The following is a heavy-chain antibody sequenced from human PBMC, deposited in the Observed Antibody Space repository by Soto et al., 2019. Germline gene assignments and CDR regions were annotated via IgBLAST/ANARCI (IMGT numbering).Heavy chain of an antibody. J-gene: IGHJ5*02. CDR2: INSGGDNT. CDR3: ARAVPAWFDP. V-gene: IGHV3-23*01. Sequence: ESGGGLVQPGGSLRLSCTASGFTFSSYAMSWVRQAPGKGLEWVSGINSGGDNTYYADSVKCRFSISRDSSKNTVFLQMNSLRAEDTALYYCARAVPAWFDPSGQGALVTVSS. CDR1: GFTFSSYA.